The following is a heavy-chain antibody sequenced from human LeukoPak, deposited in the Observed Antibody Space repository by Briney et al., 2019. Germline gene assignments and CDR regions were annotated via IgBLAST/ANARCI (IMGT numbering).Heavy chain of an antibody. Sequence: SETLSLTCTVSGGSISSYYWSWIRQPPGKGLEWIGYIHYSGSTNYNFSLKSRVTMSVDTSKNQFSLKLSSVTAADTAVYYCAKNLYYFESSGYYPFDYWGQGSLVTVSS. J-gene: IGHJ4*02. CDR1: GGSISSYY. V-gene: IGHV4-59*01. D-gene: IGHD3-22*01. CDR2: IHYSGST. CDR3: AKNLYYFESSGYYPFDY.